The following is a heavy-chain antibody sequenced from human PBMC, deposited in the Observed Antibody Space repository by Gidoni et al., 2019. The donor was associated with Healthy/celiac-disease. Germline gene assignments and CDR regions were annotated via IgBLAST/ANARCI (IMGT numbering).Heavy chain of an antibody. CDR1: GGSISSGSYY. CDR2: IYTSGST. CDR3: ARGSGYDPNWFDP. V-gene: IGHV4-61*02. Sequence: QVQLQESGPGLVKPSQTLSLTCTVSGGSISSGSYYWSWIRQPAGKGLEWIGRIYTSGSTNYNPSLKSRVTISVDTSKNQFSLKLSSVTAADTAVYYCARGSGYDPNWFDPWGQGTLVTVSS. J-gene: IGHJ5*02. D-gene: IGHD5-12*01.